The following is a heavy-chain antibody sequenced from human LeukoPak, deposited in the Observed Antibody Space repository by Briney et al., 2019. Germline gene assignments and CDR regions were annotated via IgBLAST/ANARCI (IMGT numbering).Heavy chain of an antibody. J-gene: IGHJ4*02. Sequence: GGSLRLSCAASGFTFSSYAMSWVRQAPGEGLEWVSGISVSGGSTYYADSVKGRFTISRDNSKNTLYLQMNSLRAEDTAVYYCEGDSSSWPEYFDYWGQGTLVTVSS. CDR1: GFTFSSYA. CDR2: ISVSGGST. CDR3: EGDSSSWPEYFDY. D-gene: IGHD6-13*01. V-gene: IGHV3-23*01.